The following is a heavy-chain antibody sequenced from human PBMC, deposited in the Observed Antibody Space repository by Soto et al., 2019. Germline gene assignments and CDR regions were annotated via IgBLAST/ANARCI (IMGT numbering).Heavy chain of an antibody. D-gene: IGHD3-16*01. V-gene: IGHV1-69*05. CDR2: IIPIFGTA. J-gene: IGHJ4*02. CDR3: ARDRGSYGQIYDY. CDR1: GGTFSSYA. Sequence: GASVKVSCKASGGTFSSYAISWVRQAPGQGLEWMGGIIPIFGTANYAQKFQGWVTMTRDTSISTAYMELSRLRSDDTAVYYCARDRGSYGQIYDYWGQGTLVTVSS.